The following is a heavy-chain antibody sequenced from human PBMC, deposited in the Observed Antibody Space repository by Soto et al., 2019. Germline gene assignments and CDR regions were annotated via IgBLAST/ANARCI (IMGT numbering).Heavy chain of an antibody. V-gene: IGHV3-33*01. D-gene: IGHD1-26*01. CDR1: GFTFSGYG. CDR2: TRHDGSNT. CDR3: ARDGVGATTFFGYFDY. J-gene: IGHJ4*02. Sequence: QVQLVESGGGVVQPGRSLRLSCAASGFTFSGYGMHWVRQAPGKGLEWVAITRHDGSNTYYADSVRGRFTISRDNSKKKLHLQMDSLRAEDTAVYYCARDGVGATTFFGYFDYWGQGTLVTVSS.